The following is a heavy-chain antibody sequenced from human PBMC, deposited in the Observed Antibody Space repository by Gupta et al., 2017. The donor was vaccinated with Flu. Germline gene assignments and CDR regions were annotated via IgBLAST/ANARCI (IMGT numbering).Heavy chain of an antibody. D-gene: IGHD3-16*01. V-gene: IGHV2-5*02. J-gene: IGHJ5*02. CDR1: GFSLSSSDAG. CDR2: IYRDDDK. CDR3: VHRRAYVGWFDP. Sequence: QITLKESGPTLVKATQTLTLTCTFSGFSLSSSDAGVGWIRQPPGKALEWLALIYRDDDKRYSPSLRNRLTITKDTSKDQVVLTMTNMDPVDTATYYCVHRRAYVGWFDPWGQGTLVTVSS.